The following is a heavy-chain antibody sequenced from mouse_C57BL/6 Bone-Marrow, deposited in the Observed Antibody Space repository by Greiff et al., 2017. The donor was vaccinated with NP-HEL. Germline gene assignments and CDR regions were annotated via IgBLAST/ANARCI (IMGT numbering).Heavy chain of an antibody. CDR1: GYTFTSYW. CDR2: IDPHSGGT. CDR3: ARSAYYYGSSFPYAMDY. D-gene: IGHD1-1*01. V-gene: IGHV1-72*01. J-gene: IGHJ4*01. Sequence: QVHVKQPGAELVKPGASVKLSCKASGYTFTSYWMHWVKQRPGRNHEGTRRIDPHSGGTKYNEKFKSKATLTVDKPSSTAYMQLSSLTSEDSAVYYCARSAYYYGSSFPYAMDYWGQGTSVTVSS.